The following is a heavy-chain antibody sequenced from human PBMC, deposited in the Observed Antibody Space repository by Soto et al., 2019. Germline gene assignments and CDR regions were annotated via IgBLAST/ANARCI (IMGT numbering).Heavy chain of an antibody. CDR2: IIPILGIA. Sequence: ASVKVSCKASGGTFSSYTISWVRQAPGQGLEWMGRIIPILGIANYAQKFQGRVKITADKSTSTAYMELSSLRSEDTAVYYCARDSAPAGHFYYYYYMDVWGKGTTVTVSS. J-gene: IGHJ6*03. CDR1: GGTFSSYT. V-gene: IGHV1-69*04. D-gene: IGHD2-2*01. CDR3: ARDSAPAGHFYYYYYMDV.